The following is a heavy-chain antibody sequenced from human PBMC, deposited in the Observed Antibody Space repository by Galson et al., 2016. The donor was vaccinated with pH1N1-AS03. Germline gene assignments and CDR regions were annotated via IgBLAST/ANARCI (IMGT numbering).Heavy chain of an antibody. CDR1: GYIFTGFY. Sequence: SCKASGYIFTGFYVHWVRQAPGQGLEWMGWINTDSGVTNYAQKFEAWVTMTRDTSVSTAYMELYGLKSDDTAVYYCARDPRGPCTSATCPTTYYFGMDVWGQGTTVIVSS. D-gene: IGHD2-2*01. CDR2: INTDSGVT. V-gene: IGHV1-2*04. CDR3: ARDPRGPCTSATCPTTYYFGMDV. J-gene: IGHJ6*02.